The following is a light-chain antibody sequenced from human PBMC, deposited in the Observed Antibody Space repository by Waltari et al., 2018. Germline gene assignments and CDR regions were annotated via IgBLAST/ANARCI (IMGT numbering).Light chain of an antibody. CDR1: SPNIGRSH. V-gene: IGLV1-47*01. J-gene: IGLJ2*01. CDR2: RNN. CDR3: ATWDDSLRGPV. Sequence: QSVLTQPPSASGTPGQRVTISSSGSSPNIGRSHVYWYQQLPGTAPKLLIYRNNQRPSAVPDRFSGSKSGTSASLAISGLRSEDEADYYCATWDDSLRGPVFGGGTKLTVL.